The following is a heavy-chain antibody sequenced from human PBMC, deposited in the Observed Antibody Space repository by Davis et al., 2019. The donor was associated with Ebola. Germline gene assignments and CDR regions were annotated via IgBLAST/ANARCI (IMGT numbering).Heavy chain of an antibody. CDR1: GFTFSSYW. CDR2: IKQDGSEK. Sequence: GGSLRLSCAASGFTFSSYWMSWVRQAPGKGLEWVANIKQDGSEKYYVDSVKGRFTISRDNAKNSLYLQMNSLRAEDTAVYYCARGYSYGSRIFDYWGQGTLVTVSS. J-gene: IGHJ4*02. CDR3: ARGYSYGSRIFDY. V-gene: IGHV3-7*01. D-gene: IGHD5-18*01.